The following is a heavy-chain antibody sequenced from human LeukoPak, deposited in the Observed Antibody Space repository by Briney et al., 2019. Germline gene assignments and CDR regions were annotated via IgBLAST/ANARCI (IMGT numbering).Heavy chain of an antibody. D-gene: IGHD6-19*01. J-gene: IGHJ4*02. CDR2: ISSSGSTI. CDR1: GFTFSSYS. CDR3: ARTQSSGWYYFGY. Sequence: GGSLRLSCAASGFTFSSYSMNWVRQAPGKGLEWVSYISSSGSTIYYADSVKGRFTISRDNTKNSLYLQMNSLRAEDTAVYYCARTQSSGWYYFGYWGQGTLVTVSS. V-gene: IGHV3-48*04.